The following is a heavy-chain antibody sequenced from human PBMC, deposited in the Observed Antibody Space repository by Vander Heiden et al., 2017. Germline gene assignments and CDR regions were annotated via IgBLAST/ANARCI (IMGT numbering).Heavy chain of an antibody. J-gene: IGHJ4*02. V-gene: IGHV3-73*01. CDR1: GSTFRGPS. CDR3: TLSSFDY. Sequence: EVLPLASGGGLVQPGWSLKLSCAASGSTFRGPSMLWVRQASGKGLEWVGRIRSKANSYATAYAASVKGRFTISRDDSKNTAYLQMNSLKTEDTAVYYCTLSSFDYWGQGNLVTVSS. CDR2: IRSKANSYAT. D-gene: IGHD3-16*01.